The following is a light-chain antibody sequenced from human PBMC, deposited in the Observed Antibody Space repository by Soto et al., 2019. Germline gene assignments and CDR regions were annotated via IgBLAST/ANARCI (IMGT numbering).Light chain of an antibody. CDR1: KLGDKY. CDR2: QDR. V-gene: IGLV3-1*01. CDR3: QAWDNSPHVV. Sequence: SYELTQPPSVSVSPGQTATITCSGDKLGDKYVCWYQQKPGQSPLLVIYQDRKRPSGIPERFSGSNSGNTATLTISGTQAMDEADYYCQAWDNSPHVVFGGGHQLTV. J-gene: IGLJ2*01.